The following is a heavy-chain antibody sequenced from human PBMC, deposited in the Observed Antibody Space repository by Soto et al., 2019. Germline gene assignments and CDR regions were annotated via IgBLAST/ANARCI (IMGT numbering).Heavy chain of an antibody. D-gene: IGHD5-18*01. V-gene: IGHV3-30*03. CDR2: MSYDGSNT. CDR1: GFTFTSYG. J-gene: IGHJ4*02. Sequence: GGSLRLSCVASGFTFTSYGMHWVRQAPGKGLEWVAVMSYDGSNTYYADSVKGRFTISRDNSKNTVFLQMNSLGAEDTAVYFCARGYSYGYTPFDSWGQGTLVTVSS. CDR3: ARGYSYGYTPFDS.